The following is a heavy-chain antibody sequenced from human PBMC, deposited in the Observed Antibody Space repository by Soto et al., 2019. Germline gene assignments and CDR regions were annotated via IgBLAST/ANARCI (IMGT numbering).Heavy chain of an antibody. CDR2: INDRGSI. V-gene: IGHV4-34*01. CDR1: GGSFSGYY. J-gene: IGHJ2*01. D-gene: IGHD3-9*01. CDR3: ARESHDMLTGPPWVWYFDL. Sequence: QVQLQQWGAGPLRPLETLSLTCGVSGGSFSGYYLAWIRQSPGKGLEWIGEINDRGSINYNPSLKSRVSISVDPSKNHYSLNLRSVTAADTAVYYCARESHDMLTGPPWVWYFDLWGRGTLVTVSS.